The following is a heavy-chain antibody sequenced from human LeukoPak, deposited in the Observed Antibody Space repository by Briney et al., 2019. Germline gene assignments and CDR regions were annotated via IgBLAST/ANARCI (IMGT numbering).Heavy chain of an antibody. V-gene: IGHV3-23*01. CDR2: IGGRGGST. CDR1: GFTLSSHA. D-gene: IGHD3-3*01. CDR3: ARDPGVVAFHYFDF. Sequence: GGSLRLSCAVSGFTLSSHAMAWVRQAPGKGLEWVSAIGGRGGSTYYADSVKGRFTISRDNSKNTLYLQMNSLRAEDTALYYCARDPGVVAFHYFDFWGQGTLVTVSS. J-gene: IGHJ4*02.